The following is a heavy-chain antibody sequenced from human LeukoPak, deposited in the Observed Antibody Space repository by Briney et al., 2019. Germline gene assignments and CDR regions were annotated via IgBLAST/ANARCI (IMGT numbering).Heavy chain of an antibody. CDR3: ARAYYDYVWGSYRDYAFDY. CDR2: IIPIFGTA. D-gene: IGHD3-16*02. CDR1: GGTFSSYA. V-gene: IGHV1-69*05. Sequence: ASVKVSCKASGGTFSSYAISWVRQAPGQGLEWMGGIIPIFGTANYAQKFQGRVTITTDESTSTAYMELSSLRSEDTAVYYCARAYYDYVWGSYRDYAFDYWGQGNLVTVSS. J-gene: IGHJ4*02.